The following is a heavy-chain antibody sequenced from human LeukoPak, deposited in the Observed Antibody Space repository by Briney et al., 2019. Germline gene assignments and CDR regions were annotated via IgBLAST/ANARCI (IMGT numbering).Heavy chain of an antibody. J-gene: IGHJ6*03. Sequence: AGGSLRLSCAASGFTVSSNYMSWVRQAPGKGLEWVSIIYSGGSTYYADSVKGRLTISRDNSKDTLYLQMNSLRAEDTAVYYCARDRTGQQLISRKEYYYMDVWGKGTTVTISS. D-gene: IGHD4-11*01. CDR1: GFTVSSNY. CDR2: IYSGGST. V-gene: IGHV3-66*01. CDR3: ARDRTGQQLISRKEYYYMDV.